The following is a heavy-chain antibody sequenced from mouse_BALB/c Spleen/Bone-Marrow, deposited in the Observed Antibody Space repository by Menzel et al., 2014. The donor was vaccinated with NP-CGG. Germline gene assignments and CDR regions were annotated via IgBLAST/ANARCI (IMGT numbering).Heavy chain of an antibody. V-gene: IGHV1-9*01. D-gene: IGHD1-1*01. J-gene: IGHJ2*01. CDR3: ARASVVPYYFDF. Sequence: VKLMESGAELMKPGASVKISCKATGYTFSNYWIDRVKQRPGHGLEWIGEILPGSGTANYNEKFKGKATFTADTSSNTAYMQLSSLTSEDSALYYCARASVVPYYFDFWGQGTTLTVSS. CDR1: GYTFSNYW. CDR2: ILPGSGTA.